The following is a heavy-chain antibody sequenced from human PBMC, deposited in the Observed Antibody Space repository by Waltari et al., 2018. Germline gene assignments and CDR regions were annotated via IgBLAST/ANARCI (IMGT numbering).Heavy chain of an antibody. CDR2: IIPIFGTA. Sequence: QVQLVQSGAEVKKPGSSVTVSCQASGGTFSSYAISWVRQAPGQGLEWMGGIIPIFGTANYAQKFQGRVTITADESTSTAYMELSSLRSEDTAVYYCARAPIVGATRGYYYYGMDVWGQGTTVTVSS. CDR3: ARAPIVGATRGYYYYGMDV. CDR1: GGTFSSYA. D-gene: IGHD1-26*01. J-gene: IGHJ6*02. V-gene: IGHV1-69*12.